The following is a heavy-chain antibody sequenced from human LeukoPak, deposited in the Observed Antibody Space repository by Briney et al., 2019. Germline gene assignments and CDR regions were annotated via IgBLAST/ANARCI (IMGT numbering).Heavy chain of an antibody. J-gene: IGHJ4*02. CDR3: ARGPITMIVVVTTGYFDY. CDR1: GGSISSSSYY. CDR2: IYYSGST. Sequence: SGTLSLTCAVSGGSISSSSYYWGWIRQPPGKGLEWIGSIYYSGSTYYNPSLKSRATISVDTSKNQFSLKLSSVTAADTAVYYCARGPITMIVVVTTGYFDYWGQGTLVTVSS. D-gene: IGHD3-22*01. V-gene: IGHV4-39*07.